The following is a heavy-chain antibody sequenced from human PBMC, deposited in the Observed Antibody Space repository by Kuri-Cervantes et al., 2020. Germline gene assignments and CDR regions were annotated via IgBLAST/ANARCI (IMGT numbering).Heavy chain of an antibody. V-gene: IGHV3-11*04. CDR3: ARDLPTGGYSYGSPLEGFDY. Sequence: LSLTCAASGFTFSDYYMSWIRQAPGKGLEWISYISGGGSTMYYADSVKGRFTISRDNSKNTLYLQMNSLRAEDTAVYYCARDLPTGGYSYGSPLEGFDYWGQGTLVTVSS. D-gene: IGHD5-18*01. CDR2: ISGGGSTM. J-gene: IGHJ4*02. CDR1: GFTFSDYY.